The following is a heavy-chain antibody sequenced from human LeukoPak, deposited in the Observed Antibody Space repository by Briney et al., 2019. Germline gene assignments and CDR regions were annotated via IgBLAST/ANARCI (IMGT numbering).Heavy chain of an antibody. J-gene: IGHJ5*02. D-gene: IGHD3-16*01. Sequence: GASVKVSCKASGGTFSSYAISWVRQAPGQGLEWMGGIIPIFGTANYAQKFQGRVTITADESTSTAYMELSSLRSEDTAVYCCARHWGSWPPYNWFDPWGQGTLVTVSS. CDR3: ARHWGSWPPYNWFDP. CDR1: GGTFSSYA. CDR2: IIPIFGTA. V-gene: IGHV1-69*13.